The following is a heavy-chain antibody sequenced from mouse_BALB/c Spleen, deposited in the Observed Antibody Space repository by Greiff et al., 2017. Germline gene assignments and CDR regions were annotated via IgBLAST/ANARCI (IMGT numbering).Heavy chain of an antibody. CDR1: GYSITSDYA. D-gene: IGHD1-1*01. CDR3: ARAITTDYFDY. Sequence: EVKLQESGPGLVKPSQSLSLTCTVTGYSITSDYAWNWIRQFPGNKLEWMGYISYSGSTSYNPSLKSRISITRDTSKNQFFLQLNSVTTEDTATYYCARAITTDYFDYWGQGTTLTVSS. CDR2: ISYSGST. J-gene: IGHJ2*01. V-gene: IGHV3-2*02.